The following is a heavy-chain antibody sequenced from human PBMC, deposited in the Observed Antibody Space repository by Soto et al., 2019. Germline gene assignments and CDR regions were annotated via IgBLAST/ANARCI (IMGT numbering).Heavy chain of an antibody. V-gene: IGHV1-69*13. CDR2: IIPLFGTA. D-gene: IGHD3-22*01. CDR1: GGTFSNYG. CDR3: ARPRSYYYDSSAERAFDI. Sequence: SVKVSCKASGGTFSNYGISWVRQAPGQGPEWLGGIIPLFGTANYAQRFQGRVTITADESTSTAYMELSSLRSEDTAVYYCARPRSYYYDSSAERAFDIWGQGTMVTVSS. J-gene: IGHJ3*02.